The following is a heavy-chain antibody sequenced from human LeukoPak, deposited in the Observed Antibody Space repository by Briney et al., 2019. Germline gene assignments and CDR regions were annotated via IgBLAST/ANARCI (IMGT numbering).Heavy chain of an antibody. Sequence: GSLRLSCAASGFTVSSNYMSWIRQPPGKGLEWIGYMHYSGSTNYNPSLKSRVTISVDTSKNQFSLKLSSVTAADTAVYYCARWILYSSGSYSDCWGQGTLVTVSS. D-gene: IGHD3-10*01. V-gene: IGHV4-59*02. CDR3: ARWILYSSGSYSDC. J-gene: IGHJ4*02. CDR2: MHYSGST. CDR1: GFTVSSNY.